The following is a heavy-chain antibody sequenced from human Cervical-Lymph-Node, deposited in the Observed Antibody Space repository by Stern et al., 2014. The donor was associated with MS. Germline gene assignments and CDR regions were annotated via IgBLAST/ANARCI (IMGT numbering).Heavy chain of an antibody. Sequence: VQLVQSGGGVVQPGRSLRLSCAASGFTFSSYDIHWVRQAPGKGLEWVAVIRFDGSDKFYAESGKGRFTISRDNSKNTLYLQMNSLRDADTAVYYCVRDPYGYFDYWGRGTLVTVST. CDR2: IRFDGSDK. V-gene: IGHV3-33*01. D-gene: IGHD3-10*01. CDR1: GFTFSSYD. J-gene: IGHJ4*02. CDR3: VRDPYGYFDY.